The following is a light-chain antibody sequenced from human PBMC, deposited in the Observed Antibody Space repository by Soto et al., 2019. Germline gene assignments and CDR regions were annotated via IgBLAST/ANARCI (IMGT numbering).Light chain of an antibody. CDR1: GSNIGGNV. CDR3: AAWDDSLNGLL. J-gene: IGLJ2*01. V-gene: IGLV1-44*01. Sequence: QSVLTQPPSASGTPGQKVTFSCSGSGSNIGGNVVNWYQQLPGTAPKLLIYTNTQRPSGVPDRFSGSKSGTSASLAISGLQSEDEADYCCAAWDDSLNGLLFGGGTKVTVL. CDR2: TNT.